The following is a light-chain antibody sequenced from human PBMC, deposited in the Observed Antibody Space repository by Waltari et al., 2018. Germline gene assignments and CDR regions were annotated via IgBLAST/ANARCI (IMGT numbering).Light chain of an antibody. Sequence: SYVLTQPPSVSVAPGETAAISCAGKNIARKSVHWCQQKSGQAPVLVISYDTDRPSGIPERFSGSNSGNTATLTISRVEAGDEADYYCQVWDSDSDHVVFGGGTKLTVL. V-gene: IGLV3-21*04. CDR1: NIARKS. J-gene: IGLJ2*01. CDR2: YDT. CDR3: QVWDSDSDHVV.